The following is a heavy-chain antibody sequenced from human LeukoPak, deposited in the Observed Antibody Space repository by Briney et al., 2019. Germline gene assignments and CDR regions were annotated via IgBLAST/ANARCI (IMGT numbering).Heavy chain of an antibody. CDR3: ARGDLYYYGSGSSERGYYFDY. CDR2: IYYSGST. Sequence: PSETLSLTCTVSGGSISSYYWSWIRQPPGKGLEWIGYIYYSGSTNYNPSLKSRVTISVDTSKNQFSLKLSSVTAADTAVYYCARGDLYYYGSGSSERGYYFDYWGQGTLVTVSS. D-gene: IGHD3-10*01. J-gene: IGHJ4*02. V-gene: IGHV4-59*01. CDR1: GGSISSYY.